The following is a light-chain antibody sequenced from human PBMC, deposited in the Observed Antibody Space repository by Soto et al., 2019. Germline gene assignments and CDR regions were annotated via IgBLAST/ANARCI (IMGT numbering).Light chain of an antibody. Sequence: QSVLTQPASVSGSPGQSITISCTGTSSDVGSYNLVSWYQQHPGKAPKLMIYEVSKRPSGVSNRFSGSKSGNTASLKNSGLQAEDEADYYCCSYAGSSTFYVFGTGTKSPS. J-gene: IGLJ1*01. CDR3: CSYAGSSTFYV. CDR2: EVS. CDR1: SSDVGSYNL. V-gene: IGLV2-23*02.